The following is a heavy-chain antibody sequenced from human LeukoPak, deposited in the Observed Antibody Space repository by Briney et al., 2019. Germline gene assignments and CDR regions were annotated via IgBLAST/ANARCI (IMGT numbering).Heavy chain of an antibody. CDR2: ISYDGSNK. J-gene: IGHJ4*02. CDR1: GFTFSSYG. CDR3: AKEELRFLESGVVY. V-gene: IGHV3-30*18. D-gene: IGHD3-3*01. Sequence: GGSLRLSCAASGFTFSSYGMHWVRQAPGKGLEWVAVISYDGSNKYYADSVKGRFTISRDNSKNTLHLQMNSLRAEDTAVYYCAKEELRFLESGVVYWGQGTLVTVSS.